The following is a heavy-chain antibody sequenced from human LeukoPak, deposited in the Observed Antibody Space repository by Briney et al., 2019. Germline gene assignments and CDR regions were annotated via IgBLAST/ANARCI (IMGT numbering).Heavy chain of an antibody. Sequence: PGCSLTLSCAASGFTFSSYGMHWLRQAPGKGREGVAFIRYDGSNEYYPHFAQGRFTISRDNSKNKLYLQMNSLSAEDTAVYYCEKAEITVIRTTEASYFDYWGQGTLVTVSS. CDR2: IRYDGSNE. CDR1: GFTFSSYG. CDR3: EKAEITVIRTTEASYFDY. D-gene: IGHD3-22*01. J-gene: IGHJ4*01. V-gene: IGHV3-30*02.